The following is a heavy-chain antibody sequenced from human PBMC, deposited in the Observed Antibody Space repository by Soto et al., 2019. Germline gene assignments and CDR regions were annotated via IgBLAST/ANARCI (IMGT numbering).Heavy chain of an antibody. CDR3: ARESEDLTSNFDY. J-gene: IGHJ4*02. CDR2: ISSTTNYI. Sequence: GGSLRLSCAASGFTFTRYSMNWVRQAPGKGLEWVSSISSTTNYIYYGDSMKGRFTISRDNAKNSLYLEMNSLRAEDMDVYYCARESEDLTSNFDYWGQGTLVTVSS. CDR1: GFTFTRYS. V-gene: IGHV3-21*06.